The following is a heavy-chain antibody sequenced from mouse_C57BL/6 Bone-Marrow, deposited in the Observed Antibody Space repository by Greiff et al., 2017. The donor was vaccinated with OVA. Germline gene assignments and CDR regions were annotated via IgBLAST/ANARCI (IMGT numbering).Heavy chain of an antibody. V-gene: IGHV1-53*01. J-gene: IGHJ4*01. CDR1: GYTFTSYW. Sequence: QVQLQQSGTELVKPGASVKLSCKASGYTFTSYWMHWVKQRPGQGLEWIGNINPSNGGTNYNEKFKSKATLTVDKSSSTAYMQLSSLTSEDSAVYYCARWGLRVYYAMDYWGQGTSVTVSS. D-gene: IGHD2-4*01. CDR2: INPSNGGT. CDR3: ARWGLRVYYAMDY.